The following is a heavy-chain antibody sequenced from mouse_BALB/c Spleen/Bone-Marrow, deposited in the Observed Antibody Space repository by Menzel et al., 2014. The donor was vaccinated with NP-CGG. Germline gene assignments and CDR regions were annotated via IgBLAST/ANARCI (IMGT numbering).Heavy chain of an antibody. J-gene: IGHJ4*01. Sequence: VMLVESGAELVRPGTSVKVSCKASGHAFTNYLLEWVKQRPGQGLEWIGVINPGSGGTKYNEKFKGKATLTVDKSSSTACMQLSSLTSDDSAVYFCARRNRDYYAMDYWGRGTSVTVSS. CDR3: ARRNRDYYAMDY. V-gene: IGHV1-54*03. CDR2: INPGSGGT. CDR1: GHAFTNYL.